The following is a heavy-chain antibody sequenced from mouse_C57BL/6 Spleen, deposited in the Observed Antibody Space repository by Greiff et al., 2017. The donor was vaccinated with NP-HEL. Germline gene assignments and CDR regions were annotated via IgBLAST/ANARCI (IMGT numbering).Heavy chain of an antibody. D-gene: IGHD1-1*01. Sequence: VQLQQPGAELVQPGASVKLSCTASGFTFTSYWMHWVKQRHGRGLEWIGRLDTTSDGTKYNEKFKSKATLTVDKPSSTAYMQLSSLTSEDSAVYYCARREYYGSDAMDYWGQGTSVTVSS. CDR1: GFTFTSYW. CDR2: LDTTSDGT. J-gene: IGHJ4*01. CDR3: ARREYYGSDAMDY. V-gene: IGHV1-72*01.